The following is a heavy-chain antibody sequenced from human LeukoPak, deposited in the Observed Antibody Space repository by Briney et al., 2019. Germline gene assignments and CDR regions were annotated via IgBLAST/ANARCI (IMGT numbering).Heavy chain of an antibody. Sequence: ASVKVSCKASGFTFTSSAMQWVRQARGQRLEWIGWIVVGSGNTNYAQKFQERVTITRDMSTSTAYMELSSLRSEDTAVYYCAAEYYDILTGYPDAFDIWGQGTMVTVSS. V-gene: IGHV1-58*02. CDR2: IVVGSGNT. D-gene: IGHD3-9*01. CDR1: GFTFTSSA. J-gene: IGHJ3*02. CDR3: AAEYYDILTGYPDAFDI.